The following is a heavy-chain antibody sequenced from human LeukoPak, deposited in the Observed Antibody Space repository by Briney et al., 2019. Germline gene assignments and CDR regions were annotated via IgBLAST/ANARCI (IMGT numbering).Heavy chain of an antibody. D-gene: IGHD4-17*01. CDR3: ARALFYGDPAGDH. Sequence: PSETLSLTCTVSGGSINNYYWSWIRQPPGKGLEWIGYIHYSGTTNYNPSLKSRVTISLDTSKNQFSLKLSSVTAADTAVYYCARALFYGDPAGDHWGQGTLVTVSS. CDR2: IHYSGTT. J-gene: IGHJ4*02. CDR1: GGSINNYY. V-gene: IGHV4-59*01.